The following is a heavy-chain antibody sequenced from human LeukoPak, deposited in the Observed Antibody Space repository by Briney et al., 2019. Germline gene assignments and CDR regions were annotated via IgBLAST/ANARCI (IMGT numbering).Heavy chain of an antibody. V-gene: IGHV3-21*01. CDR1: GFTFSSYS. D-gene: IGHD3-9*01. Sequence: GGSLRLSCAASGFTFSSYSMNWVRQAPGKGLEWVSSISSSSSYIYYADSVKGRFTISRDNAKNSLYLQMNSLRAEDTAVYYCAKDFPRYPDPWGQGTLVTVSS. J-gene: IGHJ5*02. CDR2: ISSSSSYI. CDR3: AKDFPRYPDP.